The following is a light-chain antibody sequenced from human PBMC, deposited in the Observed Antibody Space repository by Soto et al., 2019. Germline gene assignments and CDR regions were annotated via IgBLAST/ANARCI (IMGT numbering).Light chain of an antibody. CDR3: QFYGDPSKT. CDR1: QTVSSNF. Sequence: EIVLTQSPGTLSLSPWERGTLSCRASQTVSSNFLAWYQQKPGQAPRLLIFDASTRATGIPDRFTGSGSGTDFTLTISRLEPEDFAVYYCQFYGDPSKTFGQGTKVDIK. CDR2: DAS. J-gene: IGKJ1*01. V-gene: IGKV3-20*01.